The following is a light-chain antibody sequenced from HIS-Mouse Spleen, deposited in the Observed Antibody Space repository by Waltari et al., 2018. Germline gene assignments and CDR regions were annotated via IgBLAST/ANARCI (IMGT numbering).Light chain of an antibody. J-gene: IGLJ1*01. Sequence: QSALTQPPSASGSPGQSVTISCTGTSSDVGGYTYVPWYQQHPGKAPKLMIYEVSKRPSGVPDRFSGSKSGNTASLTVSGLQAGDEADYYCSSYAGSNNYVFGTGTKVTVL. CDR3: SSYAGSNNYV. CDR1: SSDVGGYTY. CDR2: EVS. V-gene: IGLV2-8*01.